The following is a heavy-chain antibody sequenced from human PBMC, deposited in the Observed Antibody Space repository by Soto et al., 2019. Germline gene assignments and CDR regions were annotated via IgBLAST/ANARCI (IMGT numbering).Heavy chain of an antibody. CDR2: IIPIFGTA. CDR1: GGTFSSYA. Sequence: SVKVSCKASGGTFSSYAISWVRQAPGQGLEWMGGIIPIFGTANYAQKFQGRVTITADESTSTAYMELSSLRSEDTAVYYCASQLTMVRVNWFDPWGQGTLVTVSS. J-gene: IGHJ5*02. CDR3: ASQLTMVRVNWFDP. D-gene: IGHD3-10*01. V-gene: IGHV1-69*13.